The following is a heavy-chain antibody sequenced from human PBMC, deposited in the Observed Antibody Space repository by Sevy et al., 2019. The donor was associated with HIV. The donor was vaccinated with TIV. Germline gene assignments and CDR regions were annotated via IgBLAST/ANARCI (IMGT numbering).Heavy chain of an antibody. D-gene: IGHD1-1*01. J-gene: IGHJ6*02. CDR2: INAAGGNT. CDR1: GYSFISYA. Sequence: ASVKVSCKASGYSFISYAIHWVRQAPGQGHQWMGWINAAGGNTKYSQYFQGRVTFSTDTSANTAYMELSSLRSEDTAVYYCARRGTGLDYYYGMDVWGQGITVTASS. V-gene: IGHV1-3*01. CDR3: ARRGTGLDYYYGMDV.